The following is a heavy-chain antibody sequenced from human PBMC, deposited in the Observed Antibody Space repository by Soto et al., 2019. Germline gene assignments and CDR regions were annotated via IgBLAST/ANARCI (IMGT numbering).Heavy chain of an antibody. J-gene: IGHJ5*02. Sequence: ASVKVSCKASGYTFTSYYMHWVRQAPGQGLEWMGIINPSGGSTSYAQKFQGRVTMTRDTSTSTVYMELSSLRSEDTAAYYCARDRTHYDFWSGYYIRGLGVDNWFDPWGQGTLVTVS. V-gene: IGHV1-46*01. CDR2: INPSGGST. CDR3: ARDRTHYDFWSGYYIRGLGVDNWFDP. CDR1: GYTFTSYY. D-gene: IGHD3-3*01.